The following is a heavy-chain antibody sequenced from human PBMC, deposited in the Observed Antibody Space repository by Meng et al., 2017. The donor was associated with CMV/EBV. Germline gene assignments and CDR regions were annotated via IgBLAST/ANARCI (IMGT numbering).Heavy chain of an antibody. CDR2: IIPIFGTA. V-gene: IGHV1-69*12. D-gene: IGHD2-15*01. CDR3: ARVCGGSCFDY. Sequence: QVQLVQSGAEEKKRGSSVKVSWTASGGTFSSYAIRWVRQDPGRGLEWMGGIIPIFGTANYAQKFQGRVTITAEESTSTAYMELSSRRSEDTEGYYCARVCGGSCFDYWGQGTLVT. J-gene: IGHJ4*02. CDR1: GGTFSSYA.